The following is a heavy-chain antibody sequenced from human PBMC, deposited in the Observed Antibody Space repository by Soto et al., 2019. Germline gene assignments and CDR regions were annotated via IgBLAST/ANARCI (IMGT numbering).Heavy chain of an antibody. D-gene: IGHD6-13*01. CDR1: GFTFSSYA. CDR2: ISYDGSNK. Sequence: GGSLRLSCAASGFTFSSYAMHWVRQAPGKGLEWVAVISYDGSNKYYADSVKGRFTISRDNSKNTLYLQMNSLRAEDTAVYYCARVSIAAAGAYYYYGMDVWGQGTTVTVSS. CDR3: ARVSIAAAGAYYYYGMDV. V-gene: IGHV3-30-3*01. J-gene: IGHJ6*02.